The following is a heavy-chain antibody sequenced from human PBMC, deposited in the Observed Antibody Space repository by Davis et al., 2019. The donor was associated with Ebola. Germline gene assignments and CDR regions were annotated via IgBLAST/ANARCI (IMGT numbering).Heavy chain of an antibody. CDR2: IIPIFGTA. J-gene: IGHJ5*02. V-gene: IGHV1-69*13. CDR3: ARDKSSSWLRWFDP. CDR1: GGTFSSYA. D-gene: IGHD6-13*01. Sequence: SVKVSCKASGGTFSSYAISWVRQAPGQGLEWMGGIIPIFGTANYAQKFQGRVTITADESTSTAYMELRSLRSDDTAVYYCARDKSSSWLRWFDPWGQGTLVTVSS.